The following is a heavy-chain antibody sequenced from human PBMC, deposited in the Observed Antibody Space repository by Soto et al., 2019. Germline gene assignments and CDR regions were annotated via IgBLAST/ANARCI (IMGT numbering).Heavy chain of an antibody. CDR1: GGSISSSNW. V-gene: IGHV4-4*02. D-gene: IGHD6-25*01. Sequence: QVQLQESGPGLVKPSGTLSLTCAVSGGSISSSNWWSWVRQPPGKGLEWIGEIYHSGSTNYNPSLKRRVTLSVDKSKNQFSLKRGAVTAADTAVYYCARVLDAAAAWFDPWGQGTLVTVSS. J-gene: IGHJ5*02. CDR3: ARVLDAAAAWFDP. CDR2: IYHSGST.